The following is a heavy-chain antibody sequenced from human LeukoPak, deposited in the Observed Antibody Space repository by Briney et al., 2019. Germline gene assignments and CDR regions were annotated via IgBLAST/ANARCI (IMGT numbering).Heavy chain of an antibody. J-gene: IGHJ2*01. Sequence: GGSLRLSCAASGFTFDDYGMSWVRQAPGKGLEWVSGINWNGGSTGYADSVKGRFTISRDNAKNSLYLQMNSLRAEDTALYHCVSVQPESVIRYFDWLHHYWYFDLWGRGTLVTVSS. D-gene: IGHD3-9*01. CDR3: VSVQPESVIRYFDWLHHYWYFDL. V-gene: IGHV3-20*01. CDR1: GFTFDDYG. CDR2: INWNGGST.